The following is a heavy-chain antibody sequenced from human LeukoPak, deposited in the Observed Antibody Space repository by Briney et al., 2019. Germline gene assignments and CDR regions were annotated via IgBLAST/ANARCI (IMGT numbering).Heavy chain of an antibody. CDR1: GGLISRIEYY. CDR3: ASVSVWELATHTGGSFDY. J-gene: IGHJ4*02. CDR2: IYHTGTT. D-gene: IGHD1-26*01. V-gene: IGHV4-30-4*01. Sequence: PSETLSLTCTVSGGLISRIEYYWGWVRQSPVKGLEWLGHIYHTGTTLYSPHLNNRLTISVDSSKNQFSLTLNSVTAADTDVYYCASVSVWELATHTGGSFDYWGRGILVTVSS.